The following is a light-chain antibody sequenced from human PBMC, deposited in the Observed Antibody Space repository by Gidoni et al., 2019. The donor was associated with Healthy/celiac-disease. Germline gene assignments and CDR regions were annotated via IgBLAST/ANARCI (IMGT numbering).Light chain of an antibody. CDR2: GAS. V-gene: IGKV3-20*01. CDR3: QQYGSWIT. J-gene: IGKJ5*01. Sequence: ETVLTPSPGTLSLSPGERATLSCRASQSVSSSYLAWYQQKPGQAPRLLIYGASSRATGIPDRFSGSGSGTDFTLTISRLEPEDFAVYYCQQYGSWITFGQGTRLEIK. CDR1: QSVSSSY.